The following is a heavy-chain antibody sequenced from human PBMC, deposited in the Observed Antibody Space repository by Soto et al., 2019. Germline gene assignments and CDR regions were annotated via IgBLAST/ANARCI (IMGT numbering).Heavy chain of an antibody. J-gene: IGHJ6*02. V-gene: IGHV3-30*18. CDR3: AKNLGYYGLHI. D-gene: IGHD7-27*01. CDR1: GFTFISYG. Sequence: PGGSLRLSCVSSGFTFISYGINWVRQAPGKGLEWVAFISYDGTNKYSADSVKGRFTISRDNSKNTLYLQMNSLRPEDTAVYYCAKNLGYYGLHIWGQGTTVTVSS. CDR2: ISYDGTNK.